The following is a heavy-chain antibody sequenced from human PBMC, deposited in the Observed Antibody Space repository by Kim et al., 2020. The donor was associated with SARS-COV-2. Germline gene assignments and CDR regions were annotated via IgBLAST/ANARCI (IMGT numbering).Heavy chain of an antibody. Sequence: SVKVSCKASGFTFTSSAVQWVRQARGQRLEWIGWIVVGSGNTNYAQKFQERVTITRDMSTSTAYMELSSLRSEDTAVYYCAAFLTANSGSYNLAYYYGMDVWGQGTTVTVSS. D-gene: IGHD3-10*01. V-gene: IGHV1-58*01. CDR3: AAFLTANSGSYNLAYYYGMDV. CDR2: IVVGSGNT. CDR1: GFTFTSSA. J-gene: IGHJ6*02.